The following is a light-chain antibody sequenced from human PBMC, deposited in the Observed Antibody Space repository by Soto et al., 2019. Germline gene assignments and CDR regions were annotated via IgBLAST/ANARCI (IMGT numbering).Light chain of an antibody. CDR2: GAS. CDR1: QSISSY. J-gene: IGKJ5*01. V-gene: IGKV3-20*01. Sequence: DIVMTHSPYTLSFPPGERATLSCRASQSISSYLAWYQQKPGQAPRLLIYGASKRATGIPDRFSGSGSGTDFTLTISRLEPEDFAVYYCQQYGSSPITFGQGTRLEIK. CDR3: QQYGSSPIT.